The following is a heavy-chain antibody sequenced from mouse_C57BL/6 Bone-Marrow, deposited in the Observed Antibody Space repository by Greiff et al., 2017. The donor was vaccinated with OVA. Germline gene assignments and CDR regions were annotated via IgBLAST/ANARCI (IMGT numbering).Heavy chain of an antibody. J-gene: IGHJ3*01. Sequence: VMLVESGPGLVQPSQSLSITCTVSGFSLTSYGVHWVRQSPGKGLEWLGVIWRGGSTDYNAAFMSRLSITKDNSKSQVFFKMNSLQADGTAIYYCAKTYYYGPWFAYWGQGTLVTVSA. CDR2: IWRGGST. CDR3: AKTYYYGPWFAY. CDR1: GFSLTSYG. D-gene: IGHD1-1*01. V-gene: IGHV2-5*01.